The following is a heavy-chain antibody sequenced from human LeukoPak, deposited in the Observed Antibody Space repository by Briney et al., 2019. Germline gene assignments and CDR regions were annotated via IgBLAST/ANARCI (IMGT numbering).Heavy chain of an antibody. Sequence: GGSLRLSCAASGFTFSSYAMSWVRQAPGKGLEWVSGISSSGGSIYYADSVKGRFTISRDNSKNTLYLQMNSLRAEDTAVYYCAKDLTGPGGYYFDYWGPGTLVTVSS. V-gene: IGHV3-23*01. CDR3: AKDLTGPGGYYFDY. CDR2: ISSSGGSI. J-gene: IGHJ4*02. CDR1: GFTFSSYA. D-gene: IGHD2-8*02.